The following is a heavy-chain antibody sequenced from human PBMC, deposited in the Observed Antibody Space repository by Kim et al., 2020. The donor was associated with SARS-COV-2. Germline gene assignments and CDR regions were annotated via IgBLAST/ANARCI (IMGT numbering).Heavy chain of an antibody. J-gene: IGHJ6*02. V-gene: IGHV4-34*01. Sequence: SETLSLTCAVYGGSFSGYYWSWIRQPPGKGLEWIGEINHSGSTNYNPSPKSRVTISVDTSKNQFSLKLSSVTAADTAVYYCARSKKIKGYSSGWFYYYGMGVWGQGTTVTVSS. CDR2: INHSGST. D-gene: IGHD6-19*01. CDR1: GGSFSGYY. CDR3: ARSKKIKGYSSGWFYYYGMGV.